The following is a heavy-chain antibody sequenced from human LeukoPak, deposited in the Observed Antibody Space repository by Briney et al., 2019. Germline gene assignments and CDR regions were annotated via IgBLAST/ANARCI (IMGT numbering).Heavy chain of an antibody. J-gene: IGHJ5*02. D-gene: IGHD3-9*01. CDR2: IWYDGNTK. Sequence: GSSLRLSCAASGFSFSSYGMHWVRQAPGKGLEWGAIIWYDGNTKYYADSVKGRFTISRDNSKNILYLQMNSLRAEDTAVYYCARGLRYFDWSQNWFDPWGQGTLVTVSS. V-gene: IGHV3-33*01. CDR3: ARGLRYFDWSQNWFDP. CDR1: GFSFSSYG.